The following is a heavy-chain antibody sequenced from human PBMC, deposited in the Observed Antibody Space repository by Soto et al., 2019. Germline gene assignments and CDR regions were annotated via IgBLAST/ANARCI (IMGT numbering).Heavy chain of an antibody. CDR1: GGSISNNYYY. Sequence: SETLSLTCTVSGGSISNNYYYWGWIRQPPGKGLEWIGYIYYSGSTYYDPSLKSRVTISVDTSKNQFSLKLSSVTAADTAVYYCAGMYTVTLGRYYYYMDVWGKGTTVTVSS. CDR2: IYYSGST. V-gene: IGHV4-39*07. J-gene: IGHJ6*03. CDR3: AGMYTVTLGRYYYYMDV. D-gene: IGHD4-17*01.